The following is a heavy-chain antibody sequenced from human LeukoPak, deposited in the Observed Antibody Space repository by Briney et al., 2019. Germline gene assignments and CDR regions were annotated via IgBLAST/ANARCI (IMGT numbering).Heavy chain of an antibody. CDR2: IYYSGST. V-gene: IGHV4-39*01. Sequence: SETLSLTCTVSGGSISSSSYYWGWIRQPPGRGLEWIGSIYYSGSTYYNPSLKSRVTISVDTSKNQFSLKLSSVTAADTAVYYCVRHDGRGGATMGAFDSWGQGSLVTVSS. CDR1: GGSISSSSYY. J-gene: IGHJ5*01. D-gene: IGHD5-12*01. CDR3: VRHDGRGGATMGAFDS.